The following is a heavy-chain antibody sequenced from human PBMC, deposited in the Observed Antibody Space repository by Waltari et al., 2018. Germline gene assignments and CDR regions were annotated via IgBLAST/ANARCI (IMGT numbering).Heavy chain of an antibody. CDR2: SYSGGRT. J-gene: IGHJ4*02. CDR1: GFTVSSNY. CDR3: ASGWGVVTPQGH. D-gene: IGHD3-3*01. Sequence: EVQLVESGGGLVQPGGSLRLSCAASGFTVSSNYMSWVRQAPGKGRGWVSVSYSGGRTYYADSVKGRFTISRDNSKNTLYLQMNSLRAEDTAVYYGASGWGVVTPQGHWGQGTLVTVSS. V-gene: IGHV3-66*02.